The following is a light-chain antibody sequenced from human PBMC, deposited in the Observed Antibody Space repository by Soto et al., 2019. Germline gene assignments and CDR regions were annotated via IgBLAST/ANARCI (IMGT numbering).Light chain of an antibody. V-gene: IGLV6-57*04. CDR2: EDN. Sequence: NFILTQPHSVSESPGKTVTISCTRSSGSIASNYVQWYQQRPGSAPTPVISEDNERPSGVPDRFSGSIDSSSNSASLTISGLKTDDEADYYCQSYHSGNVVFGGGTKLTVL. CDR3: QSYHSGNVV. CDR1: SGSIASNY. J-gene: IGLJ2*01.